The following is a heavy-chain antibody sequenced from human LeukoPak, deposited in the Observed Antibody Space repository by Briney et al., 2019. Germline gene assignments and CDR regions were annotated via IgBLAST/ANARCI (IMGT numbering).Heavy chain of an antibody. CDR1: GFTFSSYS. Sequence: GGSLRLSCAASGFTFSSYSMNWVRQAPGKGLEWASSISSSSSYIYYADSVKGRFTISRDNAKTSLYLQMDSLRAEDTAVYYCARNTGWSYYFDYWGQGTLVTVSS. J-gene: IGHJ4*02. CDR2: ISSSSSYI. D-gene: IGHD2-15*01. CDR3: ARNTGWSYYFDY. V-gene: IGHV3-21*01.